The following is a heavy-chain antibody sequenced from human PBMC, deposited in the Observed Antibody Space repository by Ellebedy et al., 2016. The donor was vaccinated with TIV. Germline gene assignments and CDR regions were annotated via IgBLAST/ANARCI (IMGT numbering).Heavy chain of an antibody. V-gene: IGHV1-46*01. J-gene: IGHJ4*02. CDR3: ATISGGGYGLSHVDY. CDR1: GYTFTSYY. D-gene: IGHD5-12*01. CDR2: INPSGGST. Sequence: ASVKVSCXASGYTFTSYYMHWVRQAPGQGLEWMGIINPSGGSTSYAQKFQGRVTMTRDTSTSTVYMELSSLRSEDTAVYYCATISGGGYGLSHVDYWGQGTLVTVSS.